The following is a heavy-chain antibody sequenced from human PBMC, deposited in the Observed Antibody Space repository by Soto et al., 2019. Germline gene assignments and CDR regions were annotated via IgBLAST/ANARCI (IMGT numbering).Heavy chain of an antibody. CDR3: ARGLTIFGVVTPITMDV. V-gene: IGHV4-34*01. CDR2: INHSGST. CDR1: GGSFSGYY. J-gene: IGHJ6*02. Sequence: SETLSLTCAVYGGSFSGYYWSWIRRPPGKGLEWIGEINHSGSTNYNPSLKSRVTISVDTSKNQFSLKLSSVTAADTAVYYCARGLTIFGVVTPITMDVWGQGTTVTVSS. D-gene: IGHD3-3*01.